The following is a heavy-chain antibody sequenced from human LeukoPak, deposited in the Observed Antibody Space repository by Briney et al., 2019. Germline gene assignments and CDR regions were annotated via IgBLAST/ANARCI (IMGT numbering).Heavy chain of an antibody. CDR3: ARDSRRILPSD. V-gene: IGHV3-66*01. CDR1: GFTVSSNY. CDR2: IYSGGST. Sequence: EGSLRLSCAASGFTVSSNYMSWVRQAPGKGLEWVSVIYSGGSTYYADSVKGRFTISRDNSKNTLYLQMNSLRAEDTAVYYCARDSRRILPSDWGQGTLVTVSS. D-gene: IGHD2-15*01. J-gene: IGHJ4*02.